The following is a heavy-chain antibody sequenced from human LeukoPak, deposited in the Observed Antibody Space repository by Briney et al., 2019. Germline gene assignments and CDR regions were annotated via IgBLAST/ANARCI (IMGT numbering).Heavy chain of an antibody. Sequence: LETLSLTCTVSGGSISSSSYYWGWIRQPPGKGLEWIGSIYYSGSTYYNPSLKSRVTISVDTSKNQFPLKLSSVTAADTAVYYCARGLAYYYDSSGYRGVDYWGQGTLVTVSS. CDR1: GGSISSSSYY. V-gene: IGHV4-39*06. CDR3: ARGLAYYYDSSGYRGVDY. J-gene: IGHJ4*02. D-gene: IGHD3-22*01. CDR2: IYYSGST.